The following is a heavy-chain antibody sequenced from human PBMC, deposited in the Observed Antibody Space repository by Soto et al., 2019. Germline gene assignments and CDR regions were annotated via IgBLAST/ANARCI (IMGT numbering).Heavy chain of an antibody. D-gene: IGHD6-6*01. CDR3: TKSSGGSSSGRMDS. J-gene: IGHJ5*01. CDR1: GFIFKNYA. Sequence: QVQMVESGGGVVQPGRPLRLSCAVSGFIFKNYALHWVRQAPGKGLEWVASITRDGYNKYYADSVKGRFTISRGNSKNTLSLQMTALRVEGSSVYYCTKSSGGSSSGRMDSWGAGTLVTVSS. CDR2: ITRDGYNK. V-gene: IGHV3-30*04.